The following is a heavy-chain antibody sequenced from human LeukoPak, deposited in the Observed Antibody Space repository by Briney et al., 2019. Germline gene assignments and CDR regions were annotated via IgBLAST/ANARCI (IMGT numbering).Heavy chain of an antibody. CDR3: ARQAVRGVISAFDI. D-gene: IGHD3-10*01. V-gene: IGHV5-51*01. J-gene: IGHJ3*02. CDR1: GYSFTSYW. CDR2: IYPGDSDT. Sequence: GESLKISCKGSGYSFTSYWVGWVRQMPGKGLEWMGIIYPGDSDTRYSPSLQGQVTISADKSITTAYLQWSSLKASDTAMYYCARQAVRGVISAFDIWGQGTMVTVSS.